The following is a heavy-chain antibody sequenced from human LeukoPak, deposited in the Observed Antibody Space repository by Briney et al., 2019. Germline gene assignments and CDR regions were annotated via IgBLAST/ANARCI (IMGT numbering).Heavy chain of an antibody. CDR3: ARDGIAGQQMYYYYMDV. CDR2: IYTTGST. Sequence: SETLSLTCTVSGASISSYYWSWIRQPAGKGLEWIGRIYTTGSTNYSPSLKSRVTMSVDTSKNQFSLMLTSVTAADTALYYCARDGIAGQQMYYYYMDVWGKGTPVTLS. D-gene: IGHD6-13*01. J-gene: IGHJ6*03. CDR1: GASISSYY. V-gene: IGHV4-4*07.